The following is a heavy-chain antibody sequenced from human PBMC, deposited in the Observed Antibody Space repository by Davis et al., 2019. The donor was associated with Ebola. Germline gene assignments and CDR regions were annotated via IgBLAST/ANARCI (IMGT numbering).Heavy chain of an antibody. CDR2: IYYSGST. J-gene: IGHJ4*02. CDR3: ARLRCSGGSCYSGLDY. V-gene: IGHV4-61*05. CDR1: GGSISSSSYY. Sequence: SETLSLTCTVSGGSISSSSYYWSWIRQPPGKGLEWIGYIYYSGSTNYNPSLKSRVTISVDTSKNQFSLKLSSVTAADTAVYYCARLRCSGGSCYSGLDYWGQGTLVTVSS. D-gene: IGHD2-15*01.